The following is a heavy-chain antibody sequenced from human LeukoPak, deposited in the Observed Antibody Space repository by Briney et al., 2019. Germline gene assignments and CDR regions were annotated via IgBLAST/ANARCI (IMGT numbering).Heavy chain of an antibody. CDR1: SGSISSSSHY. Sequence: SETLSLTCTVSSGSISSSSHYWGWIRQPPGKGLEWIASIYYSGTTYYNPSLKSRVTISVDTSKNQFSLTLTSVTAADTAVYYRARRGAHAFHIWGQGTMVTVSS. CDR2: IYYSGTT. V-gene: IGHV4-39*01. CDR3: ARRGAHAFHI. J-gene: IGHJ3*02. D-gene: IGHD4/OR15-4a*01.